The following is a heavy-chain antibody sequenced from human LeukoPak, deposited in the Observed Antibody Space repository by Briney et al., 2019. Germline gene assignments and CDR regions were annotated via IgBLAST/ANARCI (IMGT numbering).Heavy chain of an antibody. V-gene: IGHV3-30*18. J-gene: IGHJ4*02. CDR3: ANDWGGIDY. D-gene: IGHD3-16*01. Sequence: GRSLRLSCAASGFTFSNYAMHWVRQAPGKGLEWVAVISYDGSNKYYADSVKGRFTISRDNSKNTLYLQMNSLRAEDTAVYYCANDWGGIDYWGQGTLVTVSS. CDR2: ISYDGSNK. CDR1: GFTFSNYA.